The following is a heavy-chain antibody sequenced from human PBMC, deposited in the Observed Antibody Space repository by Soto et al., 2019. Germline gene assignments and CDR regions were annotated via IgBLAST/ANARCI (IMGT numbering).Heavy chain of an antibody. CDR3: ARVPRGYSHGYPINYYYYYGMDV. Sequence: SGGSLRLSCAASGFTFSSYSMNWVRQAPGKGLEWVSYISSSSSTIYYADSVKGRFTISRDNAKNSLYLQMNSLRDEDTAVYYCARVPRGYSHGYPINYYYYYGMDVWGQGTTVTVSS. CDR2: ISSSSSTI. CDR1: GFTFSSYS. D-gene: IGHD5-18*01. J-gene: IGHJ6*02. V-gene: IGHV3-48*02.